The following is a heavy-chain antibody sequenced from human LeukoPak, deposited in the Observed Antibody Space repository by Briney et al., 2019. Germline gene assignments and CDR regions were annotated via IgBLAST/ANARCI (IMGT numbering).Heavy chain of an antibody. J-gene: IGHJ4*02. CDR1: GGSISSYY. Sequence: SETLSLTCSVSGGSISSYYWSWIRQPAGKGLEWIGRIYTSGSTNYNPSLKSRVTISVDTSKNQFSLKLSSVTAADTAVYYCAGEWVYGDYGVTGYFDYWGQGTLVTVSS. D-gene: IGHD4-17*01. V-gene: IGHV4-4*07. CDR3: AGEWVYGDYGVTGYFDY. CDR2: IYTSGST.